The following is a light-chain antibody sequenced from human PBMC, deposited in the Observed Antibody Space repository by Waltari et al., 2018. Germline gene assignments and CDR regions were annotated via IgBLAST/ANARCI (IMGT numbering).Light chain of an antibody. CDR3: QQYYSTLSWT. J-gene: IGKJ1*01. CDR2: WAS. Sequence: DIVMTQSPDSLAVSLGERATINCKSSQSVLYSSNKKNYLAWYQQKPGLSPKLLIYWASTRESGVPDRFSGSGYETDFTLTISSLQAEDVAVYYCQQYYSTLSWTFGQGTKVEIK. CDR1: QSVLYSSNKKNY. V-gene: IGKV4-1*01.